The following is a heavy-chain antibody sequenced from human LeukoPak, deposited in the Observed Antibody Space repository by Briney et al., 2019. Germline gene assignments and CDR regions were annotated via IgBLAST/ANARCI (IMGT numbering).Heavy chain of an antibody. CDR3: ARSALFAPTGPTHRAAY. CDR1: GGPFSGYY. D-gene: IGHD1-1*01. Sequence: KTSETLSLMCAVYGGPFSGYYWRWIRQPPGKGLEGIGEINHRRSSNYNPSLKSRLTISVDPSKNQFFLKLSSVTAADTAVYYCARSALFAPTGPTHRAAYWGQGTLVTVSS. V-gene: IGHV4-34*01. J-gene: IGHJ4*02. CDR2: INHRRSS.